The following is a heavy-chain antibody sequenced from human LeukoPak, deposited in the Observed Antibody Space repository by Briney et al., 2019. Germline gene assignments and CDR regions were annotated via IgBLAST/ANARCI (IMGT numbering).Heavy chain of an antibody. CDR2: INHSGST. J-gene: IGHJ4*02. CDR1: GGSFSGYY. D-gene: IGHD2-15*01. V-gene: IGHV4-34*01. Sequence: SETLSLTCAVSGGSFSGYYWSWIRQPPGKGLEWMVEINHSGSTNYNPSLKSRVTISVDTSKHQFSLKLSSVTAADTAVYYCARGGYCSGGSCYPLDYWGQGTLVTVSS. CDR3: ARGGYCSGGSCYPLDY.